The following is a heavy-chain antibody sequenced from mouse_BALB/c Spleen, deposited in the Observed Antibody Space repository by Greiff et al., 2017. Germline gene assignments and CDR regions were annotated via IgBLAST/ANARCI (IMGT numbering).Heavy chain of an antibody. V-gene: IGHV2-6-4*01. Sequence: VMLVESGPGLVAPSQSLSITCSVSGFSLTRYSVHRVRQPPGKGLEWLGMIWVGGSTDYNSALKSRLSISKDNSTSQVFLKMNSLQTDDTAMYYCARKGGCEYDFDYWGQGTTLTVSS. CDR3: ARKGGCEYDFDY. D-gene: IGHD3-3*01. CDR2: IWVGGST. J-gene: IGHJ2*01. CDR1: GFSLTRYS.